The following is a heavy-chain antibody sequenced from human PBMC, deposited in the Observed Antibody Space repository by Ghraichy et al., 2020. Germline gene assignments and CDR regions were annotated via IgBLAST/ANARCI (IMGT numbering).Heavy chain of an antibody. V-gene: IGHV3-21*01. D-gene: IGHD1-1*01. CDR1: GFTLSDYN. Sequence: GGSLRLSCAASGFTLSDYNINWVRQASGKGLEWVSSLSSSSTYTHYADSLKGRFTISRDNAKNSVYLQMNSLRAEDTAVYYCAREDKYLSGYYGMDVWGQGTTVTVSS. J-gene: IGHJ6*02. CDR2: LSSSSTYT. CDR3: AREDKYLSGYYGMDV.